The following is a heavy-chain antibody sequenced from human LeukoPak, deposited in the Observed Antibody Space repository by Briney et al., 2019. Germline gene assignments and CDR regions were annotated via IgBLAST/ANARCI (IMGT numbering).Heavy chain of an antibody. CDR1: GFTFNNYA. D-gene: IGHD6-6*01. CDR3: AKAIAARHLFDY. V-gene: IGHV3-30-3*01. CDR2: ISYDGSNK. Sequence: GGSLRLSCAASGFTFNNYAMHWVRQAPGKGLEWVAVISYDGSNKYYADSVKGRFTISRDNSKNTLYLQMNSLRAEDTAVYYCAKAIAARHLFDYWGQGTLVTVSS. J-gene: IGHJ4*02.